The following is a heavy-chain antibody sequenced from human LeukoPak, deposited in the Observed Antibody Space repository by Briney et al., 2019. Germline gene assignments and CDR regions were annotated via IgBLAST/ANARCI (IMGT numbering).Heavy chain of an antibody. CDR1: GYTFTSFY. V-gene: IGHV1-46*01. J-gene: IGHJ5*02. CDR2: INPGGGST. CDR3: ARDEPSYSSGYYKGWFDP. D-gene: IGHD6-19*01. Sequence: ASVKVSCKASGYTFTSFYMHWVRQAPGQGLEWMGIINPGGGSTSYAQKFQGRVTMTKDTSTTTVYMELSSLRSEDTAVYYCARDEPSYSSGYYKGWFDPWGQGTLVTVSS.